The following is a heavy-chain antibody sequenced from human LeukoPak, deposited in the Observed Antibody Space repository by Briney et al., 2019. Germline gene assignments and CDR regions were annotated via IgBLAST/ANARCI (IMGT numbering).Heavy chain of an antibody. D-gene: IGHD6-19*01. V-gene: IGHV3-30-3*01. CDR3: ARESIAVAGTKDY. Sequence: GGSLRLSCAASGFTFSSYAMHWVRQAPGKGLEWVAVISYDGSNKYHADSVKGRFTISRDNSKNTLYLQMNSLRAEDTAVYYCARESIAVAGTKDYWGQGTLVTVSS. CDR2: ISYDGSNK. CDR1: GFTFSSYA. J-gene: IGHJ4*02.